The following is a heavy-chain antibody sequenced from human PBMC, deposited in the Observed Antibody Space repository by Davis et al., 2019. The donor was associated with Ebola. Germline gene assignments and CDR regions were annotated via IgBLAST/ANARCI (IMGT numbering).Heavy chain of an antibody. V-gene: IGHV4-39*01. CDR1: GGSISSSSYY. D-gene: IGHD6-13*01. CDR3: ARQRGAAAGQIDY. Sequence: MPSETLSLTCTVSGGSISSSSYYWGWIRQPPGKGLEWIGSIYYSGSTYYNPSLKSRVTISVDTSKNQFSLKLSSVTAADTAVHYCARQRGAAAGQIDYWGQGTLVTVSS. J-gene: IGHJ4*02. CDR2: IYYSGST.